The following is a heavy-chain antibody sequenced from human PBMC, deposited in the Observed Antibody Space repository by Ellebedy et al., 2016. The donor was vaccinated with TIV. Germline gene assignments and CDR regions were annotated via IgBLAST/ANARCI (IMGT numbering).Heavy chain of an antibody. D-gene: IGHD6-19*01. CDR2: ISGTGGTT. Sequence: GESLKISXAASGFTFSSFAMSWVRQAPGKGLEWVSSISGTGGTTYYADSVKGRFTISRDSSKNTLYLQMDSLRPEDTAIYYCAKDLFSSGWYNYFDPWGQGTLVTVSS. J-gene: IGHJ5*02. V-gene: IGHV3-23*01. CDR1: GFTFSSFA. CDR3: AKDLFSSGWYNYFDP.